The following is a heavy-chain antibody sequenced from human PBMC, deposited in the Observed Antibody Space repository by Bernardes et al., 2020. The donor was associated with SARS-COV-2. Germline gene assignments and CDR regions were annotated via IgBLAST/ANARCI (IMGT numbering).Heavy chain of an antibody. CDR3: AREVGGGFWSAYLDYFDS. Sequence: SETLSLTCTVSGASISSNDWAWILQPAGKGLEWIGHIFDTGHANYNPSLKGRLSMSLDTSKNQFSLRLNSVTAAHTALYYCAREVGGGFWSAYLDYFDSWGQGILVSVSS. J-gene: IGHJ4*02. V-gene: IGHV4-4*07. CDR2: IFDTGHA. D-gene: IGHD3-3*01. CDR1: GASISSND.